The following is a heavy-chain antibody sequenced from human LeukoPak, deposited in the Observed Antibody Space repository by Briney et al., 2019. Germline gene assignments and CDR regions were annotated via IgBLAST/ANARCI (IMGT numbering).Heavy chain of an antibody. CDR2: MSPNSGDT. CDR3: ARGPPNWGYDY. V-gene: IGHV1-8*01. D-gene: IGHD7-27*01. CDR1: GYTFTSYD. J-gene: IGHJ4*02. Sequence: ASVKVSCKASGYTFTSYDFNWVRQATGQRPEWMGWMSPNSGDTGYAQKFQDRVTMTRSTSISTAYMELSSLRSDDTAVYYCARGPPNWGYDYWGPGTLVTVSS.